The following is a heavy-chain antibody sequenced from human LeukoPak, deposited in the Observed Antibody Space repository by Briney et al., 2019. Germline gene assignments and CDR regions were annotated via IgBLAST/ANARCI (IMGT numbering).Heavy chain of an antibody. J-gene: IGHJ2*01. D-gene: IGHD1-14*01. V-gene: IGHV4-34*01. CDR3: ARSPNRARYFDL. CDR2: INHSGST. CDR1: GGSFSGYY. Sequence: RPSETLSLTCAVYGGSFSGYYWSWIRQPPGKGLEWIGEINHSGSTNYNPSLKSRVTISVDTSKNQFSLKLSSVTAADTAVYYCARSPNRARYFDLWGRGTLVTVSS.